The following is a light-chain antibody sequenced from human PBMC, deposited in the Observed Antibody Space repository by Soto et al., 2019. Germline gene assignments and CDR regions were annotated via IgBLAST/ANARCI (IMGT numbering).Light chain of an antibody. J-gene: IGKJ3*01. CDR3: QQYGSSLLFT. Sequence: EIVLTQSPGTLSLSPGERATLSCRASQSVSSSYLAWYQQKPGQAPRLLIYGASSRATGIPDRFSGSGSGTDFTLTISRLDSEDFAVYYCQQYGSSLLFTFGPGTKVDIK. V-gene: IGKV3-20*01. CDR1: QSVSSSY. CDR2: GAS.